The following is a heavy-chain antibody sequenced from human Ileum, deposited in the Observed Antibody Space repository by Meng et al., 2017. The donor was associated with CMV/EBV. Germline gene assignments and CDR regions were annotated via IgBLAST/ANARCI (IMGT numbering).Heavy chain of an antibody. CDR3: AKEQGPAKPFDS. CDR1: GVHFYAFC. J-gene: IGHJ4*02. CDR2: ISARGCRT. V-gene: IGHV3-23*01. Sequence: FDAVGVHFYAFCMTRVPPGPGKGLELVSAISARGCRTYYAAPLKGRFTISRDNSQNTLFLQMNNLRAEDTALYYCAKEQGPAKPFDSWGQGTLVTVSS.